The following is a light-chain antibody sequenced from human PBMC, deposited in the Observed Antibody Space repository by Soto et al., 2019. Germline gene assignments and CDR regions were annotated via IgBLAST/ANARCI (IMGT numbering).Light chain of an antibody. CDR2: DAS. V-gene: IGKV1-5*01. CDR1: QSISSW. CDR3: QQDNSYGT. J-gene: IGKJ1*01. Sequence: DIQMTQSPSTLSASVGDRVTITCRASQSISSWLAWYQQKPGKAPKLLIYDASSLESGVPSRFSGSGSGTEFTLTISSLQPDDFATYYCQQDNSYGTFGQGTKVEIQ.